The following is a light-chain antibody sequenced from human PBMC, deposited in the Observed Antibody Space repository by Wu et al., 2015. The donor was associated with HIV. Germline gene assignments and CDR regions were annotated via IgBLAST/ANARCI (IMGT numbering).Light chain of an antibody. J-gene: IGKJ4*01. CDR3: TKLSQCPRSR. CDR1: QGISNH. Sequence: DIQMTHSPSSLSASVGDRVTITCRASQGISNHLAWYQQKPGKAPELLIYAASTLQSGVPSRFSGRGSGTEFTLTISSLQPEDVATYYCTKLSQCPRSRFGGGTTVEI. V-gene: IGKV1-27*01. CDR2: AAS.